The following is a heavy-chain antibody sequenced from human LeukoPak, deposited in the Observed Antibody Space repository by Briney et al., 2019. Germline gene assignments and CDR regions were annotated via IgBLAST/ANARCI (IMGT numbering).Heavy chain of an antibody. V-gene: IGHV1-69*05. CDR2: IIPIFGTA. CDR3: ASVDSRKYFQH. CDR1: GGTFSSYA. J-gene: IGHJ1*01. D-gene: IGHD3-22*01. Sequence: GSSVKVSCKASGGTFSSYAISWVRQAPGQGLEWMGRIIPIFGTANYAQKFQGRVTITTDESTSTAYMELSSLRSEDTAVYYCASVDSRKYFQHWGQGTLVTVSS.